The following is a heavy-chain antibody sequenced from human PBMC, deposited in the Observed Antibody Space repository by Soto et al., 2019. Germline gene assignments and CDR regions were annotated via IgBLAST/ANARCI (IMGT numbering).Heavy chain of an antibody. Sequence: GGSLRLSCAASGFTFSNAWMNWVRQAPGKGLEWVGRIKSKTDGGTTDYAAPVKGRFTISRDDSKNTLYLQMNSLRTEDTAVYYCTTDRYYYDSSGMDVWGQGTTVTVSS. D-gene: IGHD3-22*01. CDR2: IKSKTDGGTT. CDR1: GFTFSNAW. CDR3: TTDRYYYDSSGMDV. V-gene: IGHV3-15*07. J-gene: IGHJ6*02.